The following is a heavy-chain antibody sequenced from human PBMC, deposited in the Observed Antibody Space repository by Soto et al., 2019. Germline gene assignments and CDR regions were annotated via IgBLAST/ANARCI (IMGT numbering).Heavy chain of an antibody. J-gene: IGHJ4*02. Sequence: QVQLQESGPGLVRPSGALSVTCAVSGDSISRSHWLSWVRQSPGKGLEWIGEISHSGITNYNPSLKSRLTIPGDKSKNHLSLKLTSVTAADTAVYYCARVRYDRSGFDHWGQGTLVSVSS. CDR2: ISHSGIT. D-gene: IGHD3-22*01. V-gene: IGHV4-4*02. CDR3: ARVRYDRSGFDH. CDR1: GDSISRSHW.